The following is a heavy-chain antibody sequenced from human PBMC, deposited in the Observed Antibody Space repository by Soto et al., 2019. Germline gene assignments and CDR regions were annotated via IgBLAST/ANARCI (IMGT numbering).Heavy chain of an antibody. Sequence: GESLKISCKGSGYSFTSYWISWVRQMPGKGLEWMGRIDPSDSYTNYSPSFQGHVTISADKSISTAYLQWSSLKASDTAMYYCARPQAYRGGDCYFAFDIWGQGTMVTVSS. CDR3: ARPQAYRGGDCYFAFDI. J-gene: IGHJ3*02. D-gene: IGHD2-21*02. CDR2: IDPSDSYT. CDR1: GYSFTSYW. V-gene: IGHV5-10-1*01.